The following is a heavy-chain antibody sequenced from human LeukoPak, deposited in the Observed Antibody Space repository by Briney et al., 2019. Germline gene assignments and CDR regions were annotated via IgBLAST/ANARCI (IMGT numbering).Heavy chain of an antibody. CDR2: ISYSGNA. J-gene: IGHJ5*02. CDR3: ARSEAPLVRGVIMVNWFDP. CDR1: GGSIGRHF. V-gene: IGHV4-59*11. Sequence: SETLSLTCTVSGGSIGRHFWSWIRQPPGKGLEWIGYISYSGNADYNPSLKSRVTISVDTSKNQFSLKLSSVTAADTAVYHCARSEAPLVRGVIMVNWFDPWGQGTLVTVSS. D-gene: IGHD3-10*01.